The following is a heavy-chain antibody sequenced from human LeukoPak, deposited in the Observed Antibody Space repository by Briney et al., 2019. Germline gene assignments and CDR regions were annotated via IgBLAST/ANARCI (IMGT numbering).Heavy chain of an antibody. CDR3: ARDGYSYGFKGDGYNFDY. CDR1: GYTFTSYA. Sequence: ASVKVSCKASGYTFTSYAMNWVRLAPGQGLEWMGWINTNTGNPTYAQGFTGRFVFSLDTSVSTAYLQISSLKAEDTAVYYCARDGYSYGFKGDGYNFDYWGQGTLVTVSS. V-gene: IGHV7-4-1*02. CDR2: INTNTGNP. J-gene: IGHJ4*02. D-gene: IGHD5-18*01.